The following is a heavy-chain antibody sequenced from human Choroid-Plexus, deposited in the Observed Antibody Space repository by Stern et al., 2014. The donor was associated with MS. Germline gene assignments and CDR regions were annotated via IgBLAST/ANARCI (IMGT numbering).Heavy chain of an antibody. D-gene: IGHD2/OR15-2a*01. CDR3: AKDRQYLTYFFDH. CDR2: VSYAGSNK. V-gene: IGHV3-30*18. J-gene: IGHJ5*02. CDR1: GFTFGSCA. Sequence: VQLVESGGGVGQPGRPLRLFCVASGFTFGSCAMHWVRQAPGKGLAWVSGVSYAGSNKYYAGSVKGRFTISRDNSQNTLYMQMSSLRPEDTAVYYCAKDRQYLTYFFDHWGHGSLVTVSS.